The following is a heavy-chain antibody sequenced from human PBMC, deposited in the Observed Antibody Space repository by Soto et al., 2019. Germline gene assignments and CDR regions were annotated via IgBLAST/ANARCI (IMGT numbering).Heavy chain of an antibody. Sequence: SETLSLTCAVYGGSFSGYYWSWIRQPPGKGLEWIGEINHSGSTNYNPSLKSRVTISVDTSKNQFSLKLSSVTAADTAAYYCARGHMVRGAYYYYYYGMDVWGQGTTVTVSS. CDR3: ARGHMVRGAYYYYYYGMDV. D-gene: IGHD3-10*01. CDR1: GGSFSGYY. CDR2: INHSGST. V-gene: IGHV4-34*01. J-gene: IGHJ6*02.